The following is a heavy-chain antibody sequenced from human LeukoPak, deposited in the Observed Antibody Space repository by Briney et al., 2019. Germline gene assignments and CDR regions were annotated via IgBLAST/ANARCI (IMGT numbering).Heavy chain of an antibody. CDR3: AKEIGPMITFRMGV. V-gene: IGHV3-23*01. CDR1: GFTFSSYA. Sequence: GGSLRVSCAASGFTFSSYAMNWVRLAPGKGLEWVSAITGSAGSANYADSVKGRFTISRDNSKNTLYLQMNSLRVEDTAVYYCAKEIGPMITFRMGVWGQGTTVIVSS. CDR2: ITGSAGSA. J-gene: IGHJ6*02. D-gene: IGHD3-16*01.